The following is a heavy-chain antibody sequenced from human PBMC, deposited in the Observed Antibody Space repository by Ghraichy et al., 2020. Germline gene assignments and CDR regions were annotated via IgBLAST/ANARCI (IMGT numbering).Heavy chain of an antibody. CDR1: GFTFSTYT. CDR3: AREVGSRGWYSIDY. V-gene: IGHV3-23*01. D-gene: IGHD6-19*01. Sequence: GGSLRLSCVASGFTFSTYTMAWARQAPGKGLEWVSTIRPAGDITYYTGSVRGRFSISRDNSKTTVFLQMNDLEVDDTAFYYCAREVGSRGWYSIDYWGQGTLVTVSS. J-gene: IGHJ4*02. CDR2: IRPAGDIT.